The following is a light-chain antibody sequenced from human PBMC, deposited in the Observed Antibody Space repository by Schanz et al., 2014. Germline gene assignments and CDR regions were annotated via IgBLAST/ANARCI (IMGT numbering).Light chain of an antibody. V-gene: IGKV3-11*02. CDR2: GAS. CDR3: QQRYSWPLT. J-gene: IGKJ4*01. Sequence: EIVLAQSPGTLSLSPGERATLSCKASQSISGYDLAWYQQKPGQAPRLLIYGASTRATGIPARFSGSGSWGDYTLTISSLQPEDSAVYYCQQRYSWPLTFGGGTKVEI. CDR1: QSISGY.